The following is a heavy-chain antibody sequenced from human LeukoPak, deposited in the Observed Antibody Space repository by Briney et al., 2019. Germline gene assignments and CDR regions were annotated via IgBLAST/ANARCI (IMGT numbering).Heavy chain of an antibody. D-gene: IGHD6-13*01. V-gene: IGHV4-59*08. Sequence: PSETLSLTCTVSGGSISSYNWSWIRQPPGKGLEWIGSIYHSGTTYYNPSLKSRVTISVDTSKNQFSLKLTSVTAADTAVYYCARGYSSSWYFNWFDPWGQGTLVTVSS. CDR1: GGSISSYN. J-gene: IGHJ5*02. CDR2: IYHSGTT. CDR3: ARGYSSSWYFNWFDP.